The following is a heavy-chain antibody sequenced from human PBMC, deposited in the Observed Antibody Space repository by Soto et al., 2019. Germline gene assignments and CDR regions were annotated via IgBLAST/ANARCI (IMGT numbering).Heavy chain of an antibody. CDR1: GFTFSSYT. V-gene: IGHV3-23*01. J-gene: IGHJ5*02. Sequence: PGGSLRLSCAASGFTFSSYTMTWVRQAPGKGQEWVSSISGSGATTYYADYVRGRFTISRDNSKNTLYLQMTSPRAEDTAVFYFAKYWIAARPNKPKVNWFDPWGQGTVVTVSS. D-gene: IGHD6-6*01. CDR2: ISGSGATT. CDR3: AKYWIAARPNKPKVNWFDP.